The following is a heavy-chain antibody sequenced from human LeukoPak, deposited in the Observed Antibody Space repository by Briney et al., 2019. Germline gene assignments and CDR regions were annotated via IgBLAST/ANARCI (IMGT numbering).Heavy chain of an antibody. J-gene: IGHJ5*02. CDR3: ARHDWFDP. CDR2: IYSGGAT. D-gene: IGHD3-3*01. Sequence: GGSLRLSCAVSGFTVSGDYMSWVRQAPGKGLEWVSVIYSGGATYYADSVKGRFTISRDNSKNTLYLQMNSLRVEDTAVYYCARHDWFDPWGQGTLVTVSS. V-gene: IGHV3-53*01. CDR1: GFTVSGDY.